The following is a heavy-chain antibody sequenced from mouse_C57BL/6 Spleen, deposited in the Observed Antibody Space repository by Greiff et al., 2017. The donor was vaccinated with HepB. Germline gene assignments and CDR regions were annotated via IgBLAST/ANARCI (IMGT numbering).Heavy chain of an antibody. Sequence: DVKLQESGAELVRPGASVKLSCTASGFNIKDDYMHWVKQRPEQGLEWIGWIDPENGDTEYASKFQGKATITADTSSNTAYLQLSSLTSEDTAVYYCTTSGYVYWGQGTTLTVSS. J-gene: IGHJ2*01. CDR1: GFNIKDDY. CDR3: TTSGYVY. D-gene: IGHD3-1*01. V-gene: IGHV14-4*01. CDR2: IDPENGDT.